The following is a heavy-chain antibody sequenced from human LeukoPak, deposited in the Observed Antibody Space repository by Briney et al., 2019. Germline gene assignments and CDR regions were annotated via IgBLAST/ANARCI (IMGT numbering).Heavy chain of an antibody. V-gene: IGHV3-23*01. CDR2: ISGSGGST. J-gene: IGHJ4*02. CDR3: ARRPVGVVLPSANDY. Sequence: TGGSLRLSCAASGFTFSSYAMHWVRQAPGKGLEWVSAISGSGGSTYNADSVKGRFTVSRDNSKNTLYLQMNSLRAEDTAVYYCARRPVGVVLPSANDYWGQGTLVTVSS. CDR1: GFTFSSYA. D-gene: IGHD2-2*01.